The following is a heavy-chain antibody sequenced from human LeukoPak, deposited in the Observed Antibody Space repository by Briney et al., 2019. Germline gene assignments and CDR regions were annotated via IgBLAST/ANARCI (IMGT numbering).Heavy chain of an antibody. J-gene: IGHJ5*02. D-gene: IGHD6-13*01. CDR2: IYHSGST. CDR3: ARGGDTSSWYAWFDP. V-gene: IGHV4-59*01. Sequence: SETVSLTCTVSGDSISNYYWSWIRQPPGKGLEWIGYIYHSGSTKYNPSLKSRVTISIDTSKHQFSLKLSSVTAADTAMYYCARGGDTSSWYAWFDPWGRGTLVTVSS. CDR1: GDSISNYY.